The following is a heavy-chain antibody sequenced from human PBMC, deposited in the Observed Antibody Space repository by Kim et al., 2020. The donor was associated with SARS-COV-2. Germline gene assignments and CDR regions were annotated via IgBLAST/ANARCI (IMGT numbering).Heavy chain of an antibody. CDR3: ARGRYYYYMDV. Sequence: ICYADFVKGRFTISRDNAKNALYLQMNSLRAEDTAVYYCARGRYYYYMDVWGKGTTVTVSS. CDR2: I. J-gene: IGHJ6*03. V-gene: IGHV3-11*01.